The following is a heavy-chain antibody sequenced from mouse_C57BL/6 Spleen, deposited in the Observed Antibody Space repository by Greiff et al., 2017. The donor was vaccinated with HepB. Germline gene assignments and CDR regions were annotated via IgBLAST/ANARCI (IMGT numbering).Heavy chain of an antibody. CDR2: IHPNSGST. D-gene: IGHD1-1*01. V-gene: IGHV1-64*01. CDR3: AREDYGSRGAY. J-gene: IGHJ3*01. CDR1: GYTFTSYW. Sequence: QVQLQQPGAELVKPGASVKLSCKASGYTFTSYWMHWVKQRPGQGLEWIGMIHPNSGSTNYNEKFKSKATLTVDKSSSTAYMQLSSLTSEDSAVYYCAREDYGSRGAYWGQVTLVTVSA.